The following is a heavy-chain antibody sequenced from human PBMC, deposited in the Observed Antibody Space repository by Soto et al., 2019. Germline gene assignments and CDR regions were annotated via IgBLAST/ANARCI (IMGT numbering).Heavy chain of an antibody. CDR1: GYTFTSYG. CDR2: ISAYNGNT. Sequence: QVQLVQSGAEVKKPGASVKVSCKASGYTFTSYGISWVRQAPGQGLEWMGWISAYNGNTNYAQKLQGRVTMTTDTSKSTAYMELRSLRSDDTAVYYCAREPDYGDYPYYYYGMDVWGQGTTVTVSS. J-gene: IGHJ6*02. CDR3: AREPDYGDYPYYYYGMDV. V-gene: IGHV1-18*04. D-gene: IGHD4-17*01.